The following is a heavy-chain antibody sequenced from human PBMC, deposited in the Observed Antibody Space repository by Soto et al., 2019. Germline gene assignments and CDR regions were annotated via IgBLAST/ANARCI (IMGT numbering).Heavy chain of an antibody. CDR3: AKDSIPYSSSYDLDH. D-gene: IGHD6-6*01. CDR2: MTATGVSI. CDR1: GFSFSGYA. V-gene: IGHV3-23*01. J-gene: IGHJ4*02. Sequence: EVQLLESGGGLVQPGGSLRLSCVASGFSFSGYAMSWVRQAPGKGLAWVSSMTATGVSIYYADSVRGRFTISRDNSKNTLYLQMSRLRAEDTARYYCAKDSIPYSSSYDLDHWGRGALVTVSS.